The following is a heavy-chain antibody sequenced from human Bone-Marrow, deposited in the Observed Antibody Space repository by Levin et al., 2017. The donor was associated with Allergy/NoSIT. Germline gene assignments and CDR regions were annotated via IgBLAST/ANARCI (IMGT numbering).Heavy chain of an antibody. CDR3: ARIRMYYYDSSGFDTFDI. Sequence: NTSETLSLTCTVSDDSFGRYYWTWIRQSPVKGLEWIGYIGASGVTKSNPSLESRVTMSIDTSENQFSLKLTSLTAADTAVYYCARIRMYYYDSSGFDTFDIWGPGTKVTVSS. V-gene: IGHV4-59*01. CDR2: IGASGVT. J-gene: IGHJ3*02. CDR1: DDSFGRYY. D-gene: IGHD3-22*01.